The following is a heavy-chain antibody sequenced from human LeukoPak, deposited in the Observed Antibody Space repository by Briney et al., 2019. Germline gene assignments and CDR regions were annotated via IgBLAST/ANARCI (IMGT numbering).Heavy chain of an antibody. CDR3: ARGTRNFLGSF. CDR2: ISAYNGHT. Sequence: ASVKVSCKASGYSFSNYGITWVRRAPGQGLEWMGWISAYNGHTNYAQNLQGRVTMTTDTSTSTAYMELRSLKSDDTAMYYCARGTRNFLGSFWGQGTLVTVSS. J-gene: IGHJ4*02. D-gene: IGHD2/OR15-2a*01. V-gene: IGHV1-18*01. CDR1: GYSFSNYG.